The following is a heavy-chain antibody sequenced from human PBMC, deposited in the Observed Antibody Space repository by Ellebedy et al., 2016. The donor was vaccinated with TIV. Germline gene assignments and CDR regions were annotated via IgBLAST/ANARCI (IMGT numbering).Heavy chain of an antibody. V-gene: IGHV3-30*03. Sequence: GGSLRLXXAASGFTFSSYGMHWVRQAPGKGLEWVAVISYDGSNKYYADSVKGRFTISRDNSKNTLYLQMNSLRAEDTAVYYCARGGRLYGSGSQNWFDPWGQGTLVTVSS. CDR2: ISYDGSNK. J-gene: IGHJ5*02. CDR3: ARGGRLYGSGSQNWFDP. CDR1: GFTFSSYG. D-gene: IGHD3-10*01.